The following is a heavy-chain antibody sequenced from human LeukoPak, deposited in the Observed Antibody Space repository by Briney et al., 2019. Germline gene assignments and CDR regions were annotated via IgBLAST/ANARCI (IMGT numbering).Heavy chain of an antibody. Sequence: ASVKVSCKASGYTFTSYSISWVRQAPGQGLEWVGWISAYNGNTIYAQKVKGRVTMTTDTSTCTAYMELRSLKSDDTAVYYCARASYCSDGSCYSDYWGQGTLVTVSS. V-gene: IGHV1-18*01. D-gene: IGHD2-15*01. CDR3: ARASYCSDGSCYSDY. CDR2: ISAYNGNT. CDR1: GYTFTSYS. J-gene: IGHJ4*02.